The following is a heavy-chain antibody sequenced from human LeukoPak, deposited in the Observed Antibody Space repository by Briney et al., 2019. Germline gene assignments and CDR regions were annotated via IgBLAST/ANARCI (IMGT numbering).Heavy chain of an antibody. Sequence: GASVKVSCKASGYTFTSYYMHWVRQAPGQGLEWMGIINPSGGSTSYAQKFQGRVTMTRDASTSTVYMELSSLRSEDTAVYYCARDTYSYGIFVYWGQGTLVTVSS. J-gene: IGHJ4*02. V-gene: IGHV1-46*01. D-gene: IGHD5-18*01. CDR3: ARDTYSYGIFVY. CDR2: INPSGGST. CDR1: GYTFTSYY.